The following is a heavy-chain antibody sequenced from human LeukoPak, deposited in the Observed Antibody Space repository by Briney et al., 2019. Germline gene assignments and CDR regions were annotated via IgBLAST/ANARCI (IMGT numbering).Heavy chain of an antibody. CDR2: IYYSGST. D-gene: IGHD3-3*01. CDR3: ARGLDSYDFWSGYTYYYYGMDV. J-gene: IGHJ6*02. V-gene: IGHV4-31*03. CDR1: GGFISSGGYY. Sequence: PSETLSLTCTVSGGFISSGGYYWSWIRQHPGKGLEWIGYIYYSGSTYYNPSLKSRVTISVDTSKNQFSLKLSSVTAADTAVYYCARGLDSYDFWSGYTYYYYGMDVWGQGTTVTVSS.